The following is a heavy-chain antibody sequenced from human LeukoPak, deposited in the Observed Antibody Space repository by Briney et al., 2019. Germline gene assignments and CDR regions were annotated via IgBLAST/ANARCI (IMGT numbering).Heavy chain of an antibody. D-gene: IGHD5-24*01. V-gene: IGHV3-30*04. CDR3: ARGRMATIDYYYGMDV. J-gene: IGHJ6*02. CDR1: GFTFSSYA. Sequence: PGGSLRLSRAASGFTFSSYAMHWVRQAPGKGLEWVAVISYDGSNKYYADSVKGRFTISRDNSKNTLYLQMNSLRAEDTAVYYCARGRMATIDYYYGMDVWGQGTTVTVSS. CDR2: ISYDGSNK.